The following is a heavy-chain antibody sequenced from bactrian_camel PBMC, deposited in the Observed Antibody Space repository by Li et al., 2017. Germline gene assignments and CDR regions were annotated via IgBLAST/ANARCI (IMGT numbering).Heavy chain of an antibody. CDR2: IASDGST. CDR3: ARDLRNGESAL. CDR1: GYTYSGYS. J-gene: IGHJ4*01. D-gene: IGHD1*01. V-gene: IGHV3S53*01. Sequence: VQLVESGGGSVQSGGSLRLSCAVSGYTYSGYSMGWFRQAPGKEREGVAVIASDGSTSYADSVKGRFTISRANAKNTVYLQMATMKPDDTAVYYCARDLRNGESALWGQGTQVTVS.